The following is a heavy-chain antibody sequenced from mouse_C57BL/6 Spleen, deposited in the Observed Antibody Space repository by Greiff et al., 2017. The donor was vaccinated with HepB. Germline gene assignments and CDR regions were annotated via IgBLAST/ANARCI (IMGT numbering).Heavy chain of an antibody. D-gene: IGHD2-3*01. V-gene: IGHV2-9-1*01. Sequence: VKLMESGPGLVAPSQSLSITCTVSGFSLTSYAISWVRQPPGKGLEWLGVIWTGGGTNYNSALKSRLSISKDNSKSQVFLKMNSLQTDDTARYYCARTDDGYLYWYFDVWGTGTTVTVSS. CDR3: ARTDDGYLYWYFDV. J-gene: IGHJ1*03. CDR2: IWTGGGT. CDR1: GFSLTSYA.